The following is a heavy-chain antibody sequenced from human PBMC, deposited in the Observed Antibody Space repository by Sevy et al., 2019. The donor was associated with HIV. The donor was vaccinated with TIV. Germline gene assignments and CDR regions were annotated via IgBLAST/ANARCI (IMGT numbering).Heavy chain of an antibody. J-gene: IGHJ4*02. CDR1: GFIFGDYY. V-gene: IGHV3-11*01. D-gene: IGHD3-16*01. CDR2: VSRGGFTI. Sequence: GGSLRLSCAASGFIFGDYYMAWVRQAPGKGLEWISYVSRGGFTIYYADSVEGRFSISRDDAKDSLFLQMDSLRAEDTAFYYCARGAHYEDGNWGFDYWGQGALVTVSS. CDR3: ARGAHYEDGNWGFDY.